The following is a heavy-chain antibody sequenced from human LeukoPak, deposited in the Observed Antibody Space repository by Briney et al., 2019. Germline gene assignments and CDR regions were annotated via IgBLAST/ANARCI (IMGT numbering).Heavy chain of an antibody. Sequence: PGGSLRLSCAASGFTFSSYSMNWVRQAPGKGLEWASSISSSSSYIYYADSVKGRFTISRDNAKNSLYLQMNSLRAEDTAVYYCARCDDTAMDNFDYWGQGTLVTVSS. D-gene: IGHD5-18*01. CDR1: GFTFSSYS. J-gene: IGHJ4*02. CDR2: ISSSSSYI. CDR3: ARCDDTAMDNFDY. V-gene: IGHV3-21*01.